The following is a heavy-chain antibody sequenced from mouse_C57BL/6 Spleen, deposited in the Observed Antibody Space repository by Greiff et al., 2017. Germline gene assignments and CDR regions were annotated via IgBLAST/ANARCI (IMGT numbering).Heavy chain of an antibody. CDR2: ISYDGSH. CDR3: ARADYYGSNYYFEH. Sequence: VQLQQSGPGLVKPSQSLSLTCSVTGYSITSGYYWNWIRQFPGNKLEWMGYISYDGSHNYNPSLKNRISITRDTSKNQFFLKLNSVTTEDTATYYCARADYYGSNYYFEHWGQGTTLTVSS. CDR1: GYSITSGYY. D-gene: IGHD1-1*01. V-gene: IGHV3-6*01. J-gene: IGHJ2*01.